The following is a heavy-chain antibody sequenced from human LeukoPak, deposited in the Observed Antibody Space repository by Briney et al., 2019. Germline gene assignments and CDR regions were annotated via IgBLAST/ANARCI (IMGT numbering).Heavy chain of an antibody. CDR1: GYSFTSSW. J-gene: IGHJ6*02. D-gene: IGHD6-6*01. V-gene: IGHV5-51*01. CDR2: INPGDSDT. Sequence: GESLKISCQASGYSFTSSWIGWARQMPGKGLEWMAIINPGDSDTRYSPSFQGQVTISADKSISTAYLQWSSLKASDTAMYYCARSGVAARPGYYYGMDVWGQGTTVTVSS. CDR3: ARSGVAARPGYYYGMDV.